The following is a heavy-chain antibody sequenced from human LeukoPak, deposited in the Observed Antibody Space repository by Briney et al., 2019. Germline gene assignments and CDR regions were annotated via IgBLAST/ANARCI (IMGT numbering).Heavy chain of an antibody. J-gene: IGHJ4*02. CDR2: IYYSGST. V-gene: IGHV4-59*08. Sequence: PSETLSLTCSVSGDSINPKFWSWIRQPPGKGLEWIGYIYYSGSTYYNPSLKSRVTISVDTSKNQFSLKLSSVTAADTAVFYCALIAAAHDYWGQGTLVTVSS. CDR3: ALIAAAHDY. CDR1: GDSINPKF. D-gene: IGHD6-13*01.